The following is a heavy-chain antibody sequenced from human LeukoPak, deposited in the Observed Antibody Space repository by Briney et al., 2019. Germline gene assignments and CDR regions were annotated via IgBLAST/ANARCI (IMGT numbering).Heavy chain of an antibody. J-gene: IGHJ6*03. V-gene: IGHV4-34*01. CDR2: INHSGST. Sequence: ASETLSLTCAVYGGSFSGYYWSGIRQPPGKGLEWIGEINHSGSTNYNPSLKSRVTISVDTSKNQFSLKLSSVTAADTAVYYCARGPFLDVRYYDFWRGHYYYMDVWGKGTTVTVSS. D-gene: IGHD3-3*01. CDR1: GGSFSGYY. CDR3: ARGPFLDVRYYDFWRGHYYYMDV.